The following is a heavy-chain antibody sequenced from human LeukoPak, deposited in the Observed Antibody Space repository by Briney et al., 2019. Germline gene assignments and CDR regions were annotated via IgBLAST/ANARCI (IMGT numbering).Heavy chain of an antibody. Sequence: SGPLSLTCAVSGGSISSSNWWSWVRQPPGKGLEWIGEIYHSGSTNYNPSLKSRVTISVDKSKNQFSLKLSSVTAADTAVYYCARGLGIAAAGRLFDYWGQGTLVTVSS. CDR2: IYHSGST. J-gene: IGHJ4*02. V-gene: IGHV4-4*02. D-gene: IGHD6-13*01. CDR3: ARGLGIAAAGRLFDY. CDR1: GGSISSSNW.